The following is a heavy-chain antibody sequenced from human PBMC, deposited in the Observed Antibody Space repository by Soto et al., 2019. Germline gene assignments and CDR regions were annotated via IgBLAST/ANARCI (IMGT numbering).Heavy chain of an antibody. J-gene: IGHJ4*02. CDR1: GYTLKNYG. Sequence: QVHLVQSGGEVKKPGASVKVSCKASGYTLKNYGIGWVRQAPGLGPEWVGWIKVDNGDTKYAEKLQGRVTLTTDTSTSTAYMELRNLRSDDTAFYYCARSQYYFDYWGQGTLVTVSS. V-gene: IGHV1-18*01. CDR2: IKVDNGDT. CDR3: ARSQYYFDY.